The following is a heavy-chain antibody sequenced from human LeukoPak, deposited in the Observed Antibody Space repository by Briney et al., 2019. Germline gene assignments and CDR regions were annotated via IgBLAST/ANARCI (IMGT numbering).Heavy chain of an antibody. CDR3: VKDRTGTYALDY. V-gene: IGHV3-30-3*01. D-gene: IGHD3-16*01. CDR1: GFTLSIYA. CDR2: ISDDGSKQ. Sequence: GGSLRLSCAASGFTLSIYAMSWVRQAPGKGLEWVAYISDDGSKQHYADSVKGRFTISRDKSTNTLNLQMNSLRAEDTAVYYCVKDRTGTYALDYWGQGTLVTVSS. J-gene: IGHJ4*02.